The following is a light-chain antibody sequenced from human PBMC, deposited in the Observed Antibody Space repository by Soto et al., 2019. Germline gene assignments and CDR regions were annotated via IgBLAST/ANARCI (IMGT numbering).Light chain of an antibody. Sequence: QSVLTQPASVSGSPGQSITISCTGTSSDVGGYNYVSWYQQHPGKAPKLMIYDVSNRPSGVSNRFSGSKSGNTASLTISGLQAEDEADYYCSSYTSSSTPSLYVFGTGTKLTVL. V-gene: IGLV2-14*01. CDR1: SSDVGGYNY. J-gene: IGLJ1*01. CDR2: DVS. CDR3: SSYTSSSTPSLYV.